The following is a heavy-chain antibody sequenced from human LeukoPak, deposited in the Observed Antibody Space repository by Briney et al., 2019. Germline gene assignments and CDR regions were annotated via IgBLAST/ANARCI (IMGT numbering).Heavy chain of an antibody. V-gene: IGHV4-59*01. D-gene: IGHD3-22*01. CDR1: GDSINNYY. CDR3: ARERDSSVIDGFDI. Sequence: PSETLSLTCTVSGDSINNYYWSWIRQPPGKGLEWIGFIYYSGTTNYNPSLKSRVTISVDTSKNQYSLKLSSVTAADTAVYYCARERDSSVIDGFDIWGQGTMVTVSS. J-gene: IGHJ3*02. CDR2: IYYSGTT.